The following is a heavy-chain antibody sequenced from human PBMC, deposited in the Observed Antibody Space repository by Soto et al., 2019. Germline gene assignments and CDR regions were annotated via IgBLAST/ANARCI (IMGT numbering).Heavy chain of an antibody. CDR3: ARDRIAAAGAFYYYYGMDV. CDR2: IYSGGST. CDR1: GFTVSSNY. Sequence: GGSLRLSCAASGFTVSSNYMSWVRQAPGKGLEWVSVIYSGGSTYYADSVKGRFTISRGNSKNTLYLQMNSLRAEDTAVYYCARDRIAAAGAFYYYYGMDVWGQGTTVTVSS. J-gene: IGHJ6*02. D-gene: IGHD6-13*01. V-gene: IGHV3-53*01.